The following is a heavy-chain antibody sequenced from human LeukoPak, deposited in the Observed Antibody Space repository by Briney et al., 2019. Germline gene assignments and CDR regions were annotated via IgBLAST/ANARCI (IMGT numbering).Heavy chain of an antibody. CDR3: ARKNDFDI. D-gene: IGHD2/OR15-2a*01. J-gene: IGHJ3*02. CDR1: GGSISSDH. V-gene: IGHV4-59*01. Sequence: SETLSLTCTVSGGSISSDHWNWVRQPPGKGLEWIGCIYYSGSTYYNPSLKSRVTISVDMSKSQFSLRLTSVTAADTAVYYCARKNDFDIWGQGTLVTVSS. CDR2: IYYSGST.